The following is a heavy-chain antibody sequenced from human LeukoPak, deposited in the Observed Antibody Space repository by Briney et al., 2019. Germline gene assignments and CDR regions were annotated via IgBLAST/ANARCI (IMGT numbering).Heavy chain of an antibody. V-gene: IGHV3-21*01. CDR3: VTGPWQPGPVEDY. CDR1: GITFSSYS. D-gene: IGHD1-14*01. CDR2: INDNSHYI. J-gene: IGHJ4*02. Sequence: GGSLRLSCAASGITFSSYSMNWVRQAPGKGLEWVSSINDNSHYIYYADSVKGRFTTSRDNAKNSLYLQMNSLRAEDTAVYYCVTGPWQPGPVEDYWGQGTLVTVAS.